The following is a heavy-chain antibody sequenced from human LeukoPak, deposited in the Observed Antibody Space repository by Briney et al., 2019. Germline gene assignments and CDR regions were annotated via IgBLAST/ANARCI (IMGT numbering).Heavy chain of an antibody. J-gene: IGHJ4*02. V-gene: IGHV4-59*08. D-gene: IGHD5-12*01. CDR2: IYYSGST. CDR3: ARHGSGYRGYDFDY. CDR1: VGSIRGYY. Sequence: PSETLSLTCTVSVGSIRGYYWGWIRQSPGKGLEWIGYIYYSGSTNYNPSLKGRVTISVDTSKNQFSLKLTSVTAADTAVYYCARHGSGYRGYDFDYWGQGTLVTVSS.